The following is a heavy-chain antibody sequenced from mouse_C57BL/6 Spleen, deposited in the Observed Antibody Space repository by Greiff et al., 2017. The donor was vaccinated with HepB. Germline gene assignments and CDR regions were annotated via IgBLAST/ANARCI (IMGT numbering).Heavy chain of an antibody. D-gene: IGHD2-2*01. CDR1: GYTFTSYW. CDR2: IDPSDSYT. CDR3: ARGVTTPY. V-gene: IGHV1-50*01. J-gene: IGHJ2*01. Sequence: QVQLQQPGAELVKPGASVKLSCKASGYTFTSYWMQWVKQRPGQGLEWIGEIDPSDSYTNYNQKFKGKATLTVDTSSSTAYMQLSSLTSEDSAVYYCARGVTTPYWGQGTTLTVSS.